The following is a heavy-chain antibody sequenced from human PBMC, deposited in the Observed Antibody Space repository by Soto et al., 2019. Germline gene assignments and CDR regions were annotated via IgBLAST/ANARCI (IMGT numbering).Heavy chain of an antibody. D-gene: IGHD2-2*02. J-gene: IGHJ5*02. CDR1: GGSITNSGYY. CDR2: IYYSGST. V-gene: IGHV4-39*07. Sequence: ASETLSLTCNVSGGSITNSGYYWGWIRQPPGKGLEWIGSIYYSGSTYYSPSLKSRVTISVDTSKNQFSLKLSSVTAADTAVYYCAVVPAAIGYFRFFDPWGQGTLVTVSS. CDR3: AVVPAAIGYFRFFDP.